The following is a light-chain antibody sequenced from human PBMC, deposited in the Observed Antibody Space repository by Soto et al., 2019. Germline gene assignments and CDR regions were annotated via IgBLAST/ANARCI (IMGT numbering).Light chain of an antibody. CDR2: GAS. Sequence: EIVMTRSPATXSXXPXXXXXXXXSASQSVAINLAWYQQKPGQAPRLLIYGASTRATGIPARFSGSGSGTEFTLTISSLQSEDFAVYYCQQYNNWPPLTFGGGTKVDIK. CDR1: QSVAIN. CDR3: QQYNNWPPLT. V-gene: IGKV3-15*01. J-gene: IGKJ4*01.